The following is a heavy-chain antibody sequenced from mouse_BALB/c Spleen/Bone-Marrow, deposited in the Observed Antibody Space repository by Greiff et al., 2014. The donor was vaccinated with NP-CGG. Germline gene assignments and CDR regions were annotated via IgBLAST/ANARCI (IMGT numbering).Heavy chain of an antibody. D-gene: IGHD1-1*01. V-gene: IGHV1S29*02. CDR1: GYPFTDYN. CDR2: IYPHTSDT. CDR3: VRAPPITSVVTRDY. J-gene: IGHJ2*01. Sequence: EVQLQQSGPELVKPGASVMISCKASGYPFTDYNMHWVKQSHGKSLEWIGYIYPHTSDTGYNQKFRNKATLTVDISSSTAYMVLRSLTSEDSAVYYCVRAPPITSVVTRDYWGQGTTLTVSS.